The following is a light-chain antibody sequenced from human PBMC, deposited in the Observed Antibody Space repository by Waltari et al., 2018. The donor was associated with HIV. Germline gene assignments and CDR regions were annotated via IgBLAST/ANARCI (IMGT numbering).Light chain of an antibody. Sequence: QSVLTQPHSVSGAPGQRVTPPYTRRGSHIGPSDVHWYQHLPGTAPRPLISTNINRPSGVPDRFSGSKSGTSASLAITGLQAEDEADYYCQSYDNRLSGWVFGTGTRVTVL. V-gene: IGLV1-40*01. CDR3: QSYDNRLSGWV. CDR2: TNI. J-gene: IGLJ1*01. CDR1: GSHIGPSD.